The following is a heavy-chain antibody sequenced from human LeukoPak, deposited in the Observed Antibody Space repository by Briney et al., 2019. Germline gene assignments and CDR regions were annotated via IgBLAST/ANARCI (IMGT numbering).Heavy chain of an antibody. J-gene: IGHJ6*02. V-gene: IGHV4-34*01. CDR1: GFTFSSYW. D-gene: IGHD3-3*01. CDR2: INHSGST. Sequence: PGGSLRLSCAASGFTFSSYWMNWARQPPGKGLEWIGEINHSGSTNYNPSLKSRVTISVDTSKNQFSLKLSSATAADTAVYYCARGQYDFWSGLQYYYYYGMDVWGQGTTVTVSS. CDR3: ARGQYDFWSGLQYYYYYGMDV.